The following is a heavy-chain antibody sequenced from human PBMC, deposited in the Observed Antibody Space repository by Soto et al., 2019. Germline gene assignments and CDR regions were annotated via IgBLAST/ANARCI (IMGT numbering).Heavy chain of an antibody. D-gene: IGHD5-12*01. Sequence: QVQLVQSGAEVKKPGASVKVSCKASGYSFTSYYLHWVRHAPGQGLEWMGVLNPVGGGATYAQKFHGRVTMTRDTSTPTVYMELSSLRSEDTAMYYCARGYSRQRREYWGQGTLVTVSS. J-gene: IGHJ4*02. CDR3: ARGYSRQRREY. CDR1: GYSFTSYY. V-gene: IGHV1-46*01. CDR2: LNPVGGGA.